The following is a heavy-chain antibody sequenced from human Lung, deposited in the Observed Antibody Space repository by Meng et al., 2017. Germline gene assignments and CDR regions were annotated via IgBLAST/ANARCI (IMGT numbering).Heavy chain of an antibody. CDR2: LSGGGFTT. V-gene: IGHV3-23*04. D-gene: IGHD3-10*01. CDR3: AKYSYGLGDYFDN. CDR1: GLSFSSYA. J-gene: IGHJ4*02. Sequence: VQLVESGGGWVQPGGSLSLSCAASGLSFSSYAMSWVRRAPGKGLEWLAALSGGGFTTYYADSVKGRFTISRHNSKNTLYLQVNSLRAEDTALYYCAKYSYGLGDYFDNWGQGALVTVSS.